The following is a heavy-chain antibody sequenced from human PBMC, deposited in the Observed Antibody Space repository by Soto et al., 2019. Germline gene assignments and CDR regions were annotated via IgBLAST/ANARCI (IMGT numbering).Heavy chain of an antibody. V-gene: IGHV4-61*01. D-gene: IGHD5-18*01. CDR3: AREADTALTSAFDI. Sequence: SETLSLTCTVSGGSVSSGSYYWSWIRQPPGKGLKWIGYIYYSGSTNYNPSLKSRVTISVDTSKNQFSLKLSSVTAADTAVYYCAREADTALTSAFDIWGQGTMVT. CDR1: GGSVSSGSYY. J-gene: IGHJ3*02. CDR2: IYYSGST.